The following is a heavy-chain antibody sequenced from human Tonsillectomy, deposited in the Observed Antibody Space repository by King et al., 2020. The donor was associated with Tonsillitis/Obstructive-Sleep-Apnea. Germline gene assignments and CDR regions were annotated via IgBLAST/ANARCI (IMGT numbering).Heavy chain of an antibody. CDR2: INTNTGNP. CDR1: GYTFTTYA. J-gene: IGHJ6*03. D-gene: IGHD3-3*01. Sequence: VQLVESGSELKKPGASVKVSCKASGYTFTTYAMNWVRQAPGQGLEWMGWINTNTGNPTYAQGFTGRFVFSLDTSVSTAYLQISSLKAEDTAVYYCARAPHSYYDCWNPSGYYYYYMDVWGKGTTVTVSS. V-gene: IGHV7-4-1*02. CDR3: ARAPHSYYDCWNPSGYYYYYMDV.